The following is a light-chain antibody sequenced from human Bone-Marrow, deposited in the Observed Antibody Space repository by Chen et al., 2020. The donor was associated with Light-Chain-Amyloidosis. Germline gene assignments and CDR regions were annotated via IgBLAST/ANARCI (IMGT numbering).Light chain of an antibody. Sequence: NFMLTQPHSVSESPGKTVTISCTGSSGRIASNYVQWYQQRPGSAPTTVIFEDNHRPSGVPDRFSGCIDSSSNSGSLTISGLKTEDEADYYCQSYDSSNQGVVFGGGTKLTVL. CDR2: EDN. V-gene: IGLV6-57*02. CDR3: QSYDSSNQGVV. CDR1: SGRIASNY. J-gene: IGLJ2*01.